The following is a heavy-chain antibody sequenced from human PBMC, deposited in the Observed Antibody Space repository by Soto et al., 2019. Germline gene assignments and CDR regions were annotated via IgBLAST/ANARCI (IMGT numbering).Heavy chain of an antibody. CDR3: TRHIRYFDPGDY. V-gene: IGHV3-48*01. CDR1: GFTFSSYS. CDR2: ISSSSSTI. J-gene: IGHJ4*02. D-gene: IGHD3-9*01. Sequence: EVQLVESGGGLVQPGGSLRLSCAASGFTFSSYSMNWVRQAPGNGLEWVSYISSSSSTIYYADSVKGRFTISIDNAKNSLYLQMNSLRAEVTAVYHCTRHIRYFDPGDYWLQGTLVTVYS.